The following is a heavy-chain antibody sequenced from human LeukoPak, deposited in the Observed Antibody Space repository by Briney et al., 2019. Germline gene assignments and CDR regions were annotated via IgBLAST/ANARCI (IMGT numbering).Heavy chain of an antibody. V-gene: IGHV1-69*13. J-gene: IGHJ6*02. CDR2: IIPTFGTA. CDR1: GGTFSSYA. D-gene: IGHD2-15*01. CDR3: ARTFSCSGGSCYPDLTPGDPVYYYYYGMDV. Sequence: GASVKVSCKASGGTFSSYAISWVRQAPGQGLEWMGGIIPTFGTANYAQKFQGRVTITADESTSTAYMELSSLRSEDTAVYYCARTFSCSGGSCYPDLTPGDPVYYYYYGMDVWGQGTTVTVSS.